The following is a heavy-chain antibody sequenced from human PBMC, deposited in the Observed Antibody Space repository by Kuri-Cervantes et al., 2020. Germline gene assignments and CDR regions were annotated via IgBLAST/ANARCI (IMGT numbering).Heavy chain of an antibody. CDR3: ARDNNEIDY. J-gene: IGHJ4*02. CDR1: GYTFTSYG. D-gene: IGHD1-1*01. V-gene: IGHV1-18*01. CDR2: SNAGNGNT. Sequence: ASVKVSCKASGYTFTSYGISWVRQAPGQRLEWMGWSNAGNGNTNYAQKLQGRVTMTTDTSTSTAYMELRSLRSDDTAVYYCARDNNEIDYWGQGTLVTVSS.